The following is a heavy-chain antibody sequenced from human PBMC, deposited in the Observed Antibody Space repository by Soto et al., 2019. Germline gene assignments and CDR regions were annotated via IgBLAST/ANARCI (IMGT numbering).Heavy chain of an antibody. J-gene: IGHJ5*02. D-gene: IGHD6-13*01. V-gene: IGHV3-23*01. Sequence: EVQLLESGGGLVQPGGSLRLSCAASGFTLNYYAINWVRQAPGKGLEWVSAITSTGDTYYVDSVKGRVTISRDNSKNTLYLQMNSLRAEDKAVYYCAKEIAASATLWLDPWGQGTLVTVSS. CDR1: GFTLNYYA. CDR3: AKEIAASATLWLDP. CDR2: ITSTGDT.